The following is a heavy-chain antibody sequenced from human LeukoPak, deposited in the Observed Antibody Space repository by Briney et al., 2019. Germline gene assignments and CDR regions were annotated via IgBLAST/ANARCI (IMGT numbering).Heavy chain of an antibody. V-gene: IGHV1-8*01. CDR2: INLNSGNT. D-gene: IGHD1-26*01. J-gene: IGHJ4*02. Sequence: GASVKVSCKASGYTFTSYDINWVRQATGQGLEWMGWINLNSGNTGYAQNFQGRLTMTRDTSINTAYMELSTLRSEDTAVYYCARVTGSIDYWGQGTLVTASS. CDR1: GYTFTSYD. CDR3: ARVTGSIDY.